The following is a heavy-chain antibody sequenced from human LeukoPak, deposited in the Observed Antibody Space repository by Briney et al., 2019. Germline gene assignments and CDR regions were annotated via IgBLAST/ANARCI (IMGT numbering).Heavy chain of an antibody. Sequence: GGALRLACAASGLTFSEYDMSWTRGAPGKGLEWVSYITSSDSTIDYADSVKGRFTTSRDNAKTSLYLQMHSLGAEDTAVYYCARGDFWSGYWYFDLWGRGTLVTVPS. CDR2: ITSSDSTI. CDR1: GLTFSEYD. J-gene: IGHJ2*01. D-gene: IGHD3-3*01. V-gene: IGHV3-11*01. CDR3: ARGDFWSGYWYFDL.